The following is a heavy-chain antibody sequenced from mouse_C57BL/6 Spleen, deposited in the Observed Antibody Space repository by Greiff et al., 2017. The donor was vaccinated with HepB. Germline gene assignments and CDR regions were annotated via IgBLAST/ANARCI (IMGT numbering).Heavy chain of an antibody. V-gene: IGHV6-3*01. J-gene: IGHJ2*01. CDR2: IRLKSDNYAT. Sequence: EVQLVESGGGLVQPGGSMKLSCVASGFTFSNYWMNWVRQSPEKGLEWVAQIRLKSDNYATHYAESVKGRFTISRDDSKSSVYLQMNNLRAEDTGIYYCTEGTGMFDYWGQGTTLTVSS. CDR3: TEGTGMFDY. CDR1: GFTFSNYW. D-gene: IGHD4-1*01.